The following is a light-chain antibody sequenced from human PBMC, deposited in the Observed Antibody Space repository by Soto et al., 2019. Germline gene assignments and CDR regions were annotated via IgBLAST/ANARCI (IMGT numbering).Light chain of an antibody. CDR2: DVS. CDR1: SSDVGGYNY. V-gene: IGLV2-14*01. Sequence: QSVLTQPASVSASPGQSITISCTGTSSDVGGYNYVSWYQQHPGKAPKLMIYDVSNRPSGVSNRFAGSKSGNTASLTISGLQAEDEADYYCSSYTSSSTYVVFGGGTKVTVL. CDR3: SSYTSSSTYVV. J-gene: IGLJ2*01.